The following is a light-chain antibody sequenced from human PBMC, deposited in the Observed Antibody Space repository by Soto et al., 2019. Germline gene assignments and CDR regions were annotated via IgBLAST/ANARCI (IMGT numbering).Light chain of an antibody. CDR3: QQYDNWPPYT. V-gene: IGKV3-15*01. Sequence: EIVMTQSPATLSVSPGERATLSCRASQNINSNLAWYQQKPGQAPRLLIYGASTRATGIPARFSGSGSGTEFTLTINSLQSEDFAVYYCQQYDNWPPYTFGRGTKLEIK. CDR2: GAS. J-gene: IGKJ2*01. CDR1: QNINSN.